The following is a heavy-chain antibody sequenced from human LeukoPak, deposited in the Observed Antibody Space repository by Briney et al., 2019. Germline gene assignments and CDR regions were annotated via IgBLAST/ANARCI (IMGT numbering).Heavy chain of an antibody. CDR2: IAPIFGTT. J-gene: IGHJ4*02. D-gene: IGHD4-17*01. Sequence: ASVKVSCKASGGTFSNYAINWVRQAPGQGLEWMGRIAPIFGTTNYAQKFQGRVTITADESTSTAYMELSSLRSEDTAVYYCATCSYGDYNFDYWGQGTLVTVPS. CDR3: ATCSYGDYNFDY. V-gene: IGHV1-69*13. CDR1: GGTFSNYA.